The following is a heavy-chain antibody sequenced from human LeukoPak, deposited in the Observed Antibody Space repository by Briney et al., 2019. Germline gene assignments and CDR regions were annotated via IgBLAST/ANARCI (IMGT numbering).Heavy chain of an antibody. CDR1: GFTFSGSA. CDR3: TRLDYYYYYMDV. J-gene: IGHJ6*03. Sequence: PGGSLRLSCAASGFTFSGSAMHWVRQASGKGLEWVGRIRSKANSYATAYAASVKGRLTISRDDSKNTAYLQMNSLKTEDTAVYYCTRLDYYYYYMDVWGKGTTVTVSS. D-gene: IGHD6-6*01. CDR2: IRSKANSYAT. V-gene: IGHV3-73*01.